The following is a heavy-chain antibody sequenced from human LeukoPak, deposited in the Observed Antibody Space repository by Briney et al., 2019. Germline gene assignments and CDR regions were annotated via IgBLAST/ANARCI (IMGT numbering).Heavy chain of an antibody. CDR1: GGTFSSYT. D-gene: IGHD2-2*01. CDR3: ARVYYSSTSCTADFDY. Sequence: ASVKVSCKASGGTFSSYTISWVRQAPGQGLEWMGRIIPILGIANYAQKFQGRVTITADKSTSTAYMELSSLRSEDTAVYYCARVYYSSTSCTADFDYWGQGTLVTVSS. J-gene: IGHJ4*02. V-gene: IGHV1-69*02. CDR2: IIPILGIA.